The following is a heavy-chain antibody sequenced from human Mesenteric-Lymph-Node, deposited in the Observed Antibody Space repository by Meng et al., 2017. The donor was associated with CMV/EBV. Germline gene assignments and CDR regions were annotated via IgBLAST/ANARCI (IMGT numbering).Heavy chain of an antibody. CDR3: AKISEEMATITDYFDY. Sequence: GESLKISCAASGFTFSSYSMNWVRQAPGKGLEWVSSISSSSSYIYYADSVKGRFTISRDNAKNSLYLQMNSLRAEDTAVYYCAKISEEMATITDYFDYWGQGTLVTVSS. V-gene: IGHV3-21*04. J-gene: IGHJ4*02. CDR2: ISSSSSYI. CDR1: GFTFSSYS. D-gene: IGHD5-24*01.